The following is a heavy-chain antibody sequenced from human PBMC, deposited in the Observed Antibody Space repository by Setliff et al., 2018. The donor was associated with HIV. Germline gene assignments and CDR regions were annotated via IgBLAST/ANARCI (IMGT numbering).Heavy chain of an antibody. Sequence: SVKVSCKASGGSFRNYAINWVRQASGQGLGWMGGIVPLLGTPNYAHKFQGRVTITADKYSSTVYMELSSLRSEDSAVFYCARDRSGIAVAAPDSFDVWGQGTMVTVSS. CDR1: GGSFRNYA. J-gene: IGHJ3*01. CDR3: ARDRSGIAVAAPDSFDV. V-gene: IGHV1-69*06. D-gene: IGHD6-19*01. CDR2: IVPLLGTP.